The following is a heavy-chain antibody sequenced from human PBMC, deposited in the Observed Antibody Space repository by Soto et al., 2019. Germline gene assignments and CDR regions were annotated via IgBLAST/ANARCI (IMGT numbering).Heavy chain of an antibody. J-gene: IGHJ4*02. D-gene: IGHD3-3*01. CDR1: GFTFSSYE. CDR2: ISSSGSTI. Sequence: EVQLVESGGGLVQPGGSLRLSCAASGFTFSSYEMKWVRQAPGKGLEWVSYISSSGSTIYYADSVKGRFTISRDNAKKSLYLQMNSLRAEDTVLYSCARDLGQFAYWGQGTLVTVS. CDR3: ARDLGQFAY. V-gene: IGHV3-48*03.